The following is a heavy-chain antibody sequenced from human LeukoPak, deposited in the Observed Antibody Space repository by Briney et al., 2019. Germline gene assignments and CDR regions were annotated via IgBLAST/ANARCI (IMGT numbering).Heavy chain of an antibody. CDR3: ASGVLVPAAMAPQYNWFDP. J-gene: IGHJ5*02. CDR1: GGTFSSYA. V-gene: IGHV1-69*04. CDR2: IIPIFGIA. Sequence: ASVKVSCKASGGTFSSYAISWVRQAPGQGLEWMGRIIPIFGIANYAQKFQGRVTITADKSTSTAYMELSSLRSEDTAVYYCASGVLVPAAMAPQYNWFDPWGQGTLVTVSS. D-gene: IGHD2-2*01.